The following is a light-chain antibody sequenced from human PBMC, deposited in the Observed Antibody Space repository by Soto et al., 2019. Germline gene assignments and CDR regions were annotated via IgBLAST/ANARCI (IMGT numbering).Light chain of an antibody. Sequence: QSVLTQPASVSGSPGQSITISCTGTSSDVGDYKYVSWYQQHPGKAPKLIIYEVGNRPSGISNRFSGSKSGNTASLTISGLQAEDEADYYCNSCTDTTSLIFGGGTKLTVL. J-gene: IGLJ2*01. CDR2: EVG. CDR1: SSDVGDYKY. CDR3: NSCTDTTSLI. V-gene: IGLV2-14*01.